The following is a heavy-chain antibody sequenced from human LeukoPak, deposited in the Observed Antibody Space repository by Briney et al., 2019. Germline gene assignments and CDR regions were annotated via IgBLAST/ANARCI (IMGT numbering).Heavy chain of an antibody. J-gene: IGHJ3*02. CDR3: ARADKRWLQFDAFDI. Sequence: PGGSLRLSCAASGFTFSSYGMHWVRQAPGKGLEWVAVISYDGSNKYYADSVKGRFTISRDNSKNTLYLQMNSLRAEDTAVYYCARADKRWLQFDAFDIWGQGTMVTVSS. CDR1: GFTFSSYG. V-gene: IGHV3-30*12. D-gene: IGHD5-24*01. CDR2: ISYDGSNK.